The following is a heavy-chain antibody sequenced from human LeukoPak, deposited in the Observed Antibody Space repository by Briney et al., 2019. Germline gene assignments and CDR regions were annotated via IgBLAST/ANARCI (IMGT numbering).Heavy chain of an antibody. Sequence: GGSLRLSCAASGFTFSSYSMNWVRQAPGKGLEWASSISSSSSYIYYADSVKGRFTISRDNAKKSLYLQMNSLRAEDTAVYYCARDYYGSGSYSIFDYWGQGTLVTVSS. V-gene: IGHV3-21*01. J-gene: IGHJ4*02. D-gene: IGHD3-10*01. CDR2: ISSSSSYI. CDR3: ARDYYGSGSYSIFDY. CDR1: GFTFSSYS.